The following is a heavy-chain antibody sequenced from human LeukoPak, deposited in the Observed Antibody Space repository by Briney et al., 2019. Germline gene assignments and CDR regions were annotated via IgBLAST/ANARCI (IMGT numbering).Heavy chain of an antibody. J-gene: IGHJ5*02. CDR3: ARAIAVRTLNWFDP. Sequence: QAGGSLRLSCAASGFTVSSNYMSWVRQAPGKGLVWVSRINSDGSSTTYADSVKGRFTISRDNAKNTLYLQMNSLGADDTAVYYCARAIAVRTLNWFDPWGQGTLVTVSS. V-gene: IGHV3-74*01. CDR2: INSDGSST. D-gene: IGHD6-19*01. CDR1: GFTVSSNY.